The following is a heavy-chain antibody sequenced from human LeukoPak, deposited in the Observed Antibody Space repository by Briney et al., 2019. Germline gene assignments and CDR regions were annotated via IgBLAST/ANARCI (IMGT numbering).Heavy chain of an antibody. J-gene: IGHJ4*02. CDR1: GFTFSSYA. Sequence: GGSLRLSCAASGFTFSSYALSWVRQAPGKGLGWVAAISGSGGDTYYADSVKGRFTTSRDNSKNTLYLQMNSLRAEDTGVYYCARGGPRPYFDYWGQGTLVTVSS. D-gene: IGHD3-16*01. CDR3: ARGGPRPYFDY. V-gene: IGHV3-23*01. CDR2: ISGSGGDT.